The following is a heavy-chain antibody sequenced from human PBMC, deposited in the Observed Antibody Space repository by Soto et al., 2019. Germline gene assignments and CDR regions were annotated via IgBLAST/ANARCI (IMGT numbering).Heavy chain of an antibody. J-gene: IGHJ4*02. Sequence: SETLSLTCGVSGGSLSGATYSWNWIRQPPGKGLEWIGYVFPSGTTYYNPSLKSRVTISIDVSKNQFSLSLRSLTAADTAVYYCARSREFDYWSQGTLVTVSS. CDR1: GGSLSGATYS. CDR3: ARSREFDY. V-gene: IGHV4-30-2*01. CDR2: VFPSGTT.